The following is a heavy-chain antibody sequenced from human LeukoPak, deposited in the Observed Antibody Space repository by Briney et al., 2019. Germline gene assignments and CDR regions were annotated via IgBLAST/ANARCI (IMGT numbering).Heavy chain of an antibody. CDR2: IYYSGST. Sequence: EASETLSLTCTVSGGSISSGDYYWSWIRQPPGKGLEWIGYIYYSGSTYYNPSLKSRVTISVDTSKNQFSLKLSSVTAADTAVYYCARERGTWIQLEAEYNWFDPWGQGTLVTVSS. V-gene: IGHV4-30-4*01. J-gene: IGHJ5*02. D-gene: IGHD5-18*01. CDR3: ARERGTWIQLEAEYNWFDP. CDR1: GGSISSGDYY.